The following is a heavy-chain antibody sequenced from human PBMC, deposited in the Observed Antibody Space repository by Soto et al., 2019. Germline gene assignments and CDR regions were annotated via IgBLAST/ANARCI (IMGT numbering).Heavy chain of an antibody. J-gene: IGHJ4*02. V-gene: IGHV3-23*01. Sequence: GGSLRLSCAASGFTFSSYAMSWVRQAPGKGLEWVSAISGSGGSTYYADSVKGRFTISRDNSKNTLYLQMNSLRAEDTAVYYCAKPGRNVVMSSYFDYWGQGTLVTVSS. CDR1: GFTFSSYA. D-gene: IGHD2-15*01. CDR2: ISGSGGST. CDR3: AKPGRNVVMSSYFDY.